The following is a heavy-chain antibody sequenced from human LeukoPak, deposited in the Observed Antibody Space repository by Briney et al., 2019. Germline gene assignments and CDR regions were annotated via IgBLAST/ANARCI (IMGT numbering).Heavy chain of an antibody. CDR2: IHHSGST. Sequence: SETLSLTCAVSGYSISSGYYWGWIRQPPGKGLEWIGSIHHSGSTYYNPSLKSRVTISVDTSKNQFSLKLSSVTAADTAVYYCARHSSGSYYTILYYYYYYMDVWGKGTTVTVSS. D-gene: IGHD3-10*01. CDR3: ARHSSGSYYTILYYYYYYMDV. CDR1: GYSISSGYY. J-gene: IGHJ6*03. V-gene: IGHV4-38-2*01.